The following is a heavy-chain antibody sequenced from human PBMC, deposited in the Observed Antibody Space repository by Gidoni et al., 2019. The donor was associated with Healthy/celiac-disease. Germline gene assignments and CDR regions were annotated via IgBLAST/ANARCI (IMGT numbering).Heavy chain of an antibody. CDR1: GGPFSGYD. V-gene: IGHV4-34*01. CDR2: INHRGST. Sequence: QGQLQQWGEGLLKPSETLSLTGAVYGGPFSGYDWSGIRQPPGKGLEWIGEINHRGSTNYNPSLKSRVTITVESSKTQFSLKLSSVTDADTAVYYCARGPYVGGRYRAKGYFDYWGQGTLVTVSS. D-gene: IGHD3-16*02. J-gene: IGHJ4*02. CDR3: ARGPYVGGRYRAKGYFDY.